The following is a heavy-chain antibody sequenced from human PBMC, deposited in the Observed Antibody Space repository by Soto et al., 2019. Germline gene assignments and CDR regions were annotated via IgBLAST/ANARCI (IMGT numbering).Heavy chain of an antibody. J-gene: IGHJ5*02. Sequence: EVQLVPSGAEVKKPGESLQISCKGAGYSFTSYWIGWVRQMPGKGLEWMGIIYPGDSDTRYSPSFQGQVTISADKSISTAYLQLSSLKASDTAMYYCARSIAHYPWGFDPWGQGTLVTVSS. CDR1: GYSFTSYW. D-gene: IGHD1-26*01. V-gene: IGHV5-51*01. CDR2: IYPGDSDT. CDR3: ARSIAHYPWGFDP.